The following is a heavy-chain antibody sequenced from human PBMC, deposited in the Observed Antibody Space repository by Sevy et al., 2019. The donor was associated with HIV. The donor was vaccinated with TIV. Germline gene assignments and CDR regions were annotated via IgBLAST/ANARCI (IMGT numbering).Heavy chain of an antibody. V-gene: IGHV4-59*11. CDR3: ARDHSYLDV. Sequence: SETLSLTCTVSGGSISGHYWSWIRQSPGKGLEWVASIFYTGTIYYNPSLRSRISMSVDTSKSQFSLELGSVAAADTAIYYCARDHSYLDVWGKGTAVTVSS. CDR2: IFYTGTI. D-gene: IGHD4-4*01. J-gene: IGHJ6*03. CDR1: GGSISGHY.